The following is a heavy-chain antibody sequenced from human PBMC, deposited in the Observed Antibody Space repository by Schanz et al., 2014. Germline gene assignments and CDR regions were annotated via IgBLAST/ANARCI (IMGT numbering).Heavy chain of an antibody. V-gene: IGHV1-69*08. D-gene: IGHD2-15*01. CDR2: IVPIAGIT. CDR1: GGTFSSDT. CDR3: SKDKQGSRSDDS. Sequence: QVHLVQSGAEVKKPGSSVKVSCKASGGTFSSDTFSWVRQAPGQGLEWMGRIVPIAGITNYAQRFQGRVTITADKSSDTAYMELSSLRSEDTAVYYCSKDKQGSRSDDSWGQGTLVTVSS. J-gene: IGHJ5*01.